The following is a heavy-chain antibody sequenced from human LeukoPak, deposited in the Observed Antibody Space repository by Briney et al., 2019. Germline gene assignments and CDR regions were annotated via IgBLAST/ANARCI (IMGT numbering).Heavy chain of an antibody. CDR3: AKGITGTTRWYFDY. CDR1: GFTFDDYA. V-gene: IGHV3-9*01. D-gene: IGHD1-14*01. Sequence: GGSLRLSCAASGFTFDDYAMHWVRQAPGKGLEWVSGISWNSGSIGYADSVKGRFTISRDNSKNTLYLQMNSLRAEDTAVYYCAKGITGTTRWYFDYWGQGTLVTVSS. J-gene: IGHJ4*02. CDR2: ISWNSGSI.